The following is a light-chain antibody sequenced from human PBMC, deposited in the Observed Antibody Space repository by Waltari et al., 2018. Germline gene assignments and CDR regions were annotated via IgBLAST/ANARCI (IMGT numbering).Light chain of an antibody. Sequence: EIVLQQSPATLSLSPGERATLSCRASQSVSSYLAWYQQKPGQAPRLLLYDASNRAAGIPARFSGSGSGTDFTLTISSLEPEDFAVYYCQQRDSLLVTFGGGTKVQI. J-gene: IGKJ4*01. CDR1: QSVSSY. V-gene: IGKV3-11*01. CDR3: QQRDSLLVT. CDR2: DAS.